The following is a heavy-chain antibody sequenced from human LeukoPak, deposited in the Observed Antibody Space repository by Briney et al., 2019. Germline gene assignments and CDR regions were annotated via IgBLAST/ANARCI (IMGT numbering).Heavy chain of an antibody. V-gene: IGHV4-38-2*01. D-gene: IGHD3-22*01. Sequence: KPSETLSLTCAVSGYSISSGYYWGWIRQPPGKGLEWIGSIYHSGSTYYNPSLKSRVTISVDTSKSQFSLKLSSVTAADTAVYYCARHYYDSSGYYSPDAFDIWGQGTMVTVSS. J-gene: IGHJ3*02. CDR1: GYSISSGYY. CDR2: IYHSGST. CDR3: ARHYYDSSGYYSPDAFDI.